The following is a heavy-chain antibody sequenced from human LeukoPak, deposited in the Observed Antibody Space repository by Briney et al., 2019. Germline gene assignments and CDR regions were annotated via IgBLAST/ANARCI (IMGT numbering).Heavy chain of an antibody. CDR2: IYPGDSDT. V-gene: IGHV5-51*01. D-gene: IGHD3-3*01. J-gene: IGHJ4*02. Sequence: GESLKISCKGSGYTFSSYWIGWVRQMPGKGLEWMEIIYPGDSDTRYSPSLQGQVTISVDTSIGTAYLQWSSLKASDTAIYYCARQDDFRLDYWGQGTLVTVSS. CDR1: GYTFSSYW. CDR3: ARQDDFRLDY.